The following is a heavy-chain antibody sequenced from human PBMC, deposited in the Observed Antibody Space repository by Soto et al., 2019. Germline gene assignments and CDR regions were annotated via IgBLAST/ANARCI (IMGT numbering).Heavy chain of an antibody. Sequence: QVQLQESGPGLVKPSQTLSLTCTVSGGSISSGDYYWSWIRQPPGKGLEWIGYIYYSGSTDYNPSLKSRVTRSVDTSKNQFSLKLSSVTAADTAVYYCARVGLRMVRGVSWFDPWGQGTLVTVSS. D-gene: IGHD3-10*01. CDR2: IYYSGST. J-gene: IGHJ5*02. V-gene: IGHV4-30-4*01. CDR3: ARVGLRMVRGVSWFDP. CDR1: GGSISSGDYY.